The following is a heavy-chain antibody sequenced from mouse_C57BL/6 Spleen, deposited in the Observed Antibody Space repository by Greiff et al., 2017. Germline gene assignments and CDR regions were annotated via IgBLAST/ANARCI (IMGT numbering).Heavy chain of an antibody. V-gene: IGHV1-53*01. CDR2: INPSNGGT. D-gene: IGHD1-1*01. J-gene: IGHJ2*01. Sequence: QVQLQQPGTELVKPGASVKLSCKASGYTFTSYWMHWVKQRPAQGLEWIGNINPSNGGTNYNEKFKSKATLTVDKSSSTAYMQLSSLTSEDSAVYYCARNFIYYYGSSYFDYWGQGTTLTVSS. CDR1: GYTFTSYW. CDR3: ARNFIYYYGSSYFDY.